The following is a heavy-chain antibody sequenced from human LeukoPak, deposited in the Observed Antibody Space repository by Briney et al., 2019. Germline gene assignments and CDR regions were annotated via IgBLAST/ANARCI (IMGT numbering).Heavy chain of an antibody. V-gene: IGHV3-23*01. D-gene: IGHD3-10*01. Sequence: GGSLRLSCAASGFTFSSYAMSWVGQAPGKGLEWVSAISGSGGSTYYADSVKGRFTISRDNSKNTLYLQMNSMRAEDTAVYYCAKGALYGSGSFGKTYYYGMDVWGQGTTVTVSS. CDR2: ISGSGGST. CDR1: GFTFSSYA. J-gene: IGHJ6*02. CDR3: AKGALYGSGSFGKTYYYGMDV.